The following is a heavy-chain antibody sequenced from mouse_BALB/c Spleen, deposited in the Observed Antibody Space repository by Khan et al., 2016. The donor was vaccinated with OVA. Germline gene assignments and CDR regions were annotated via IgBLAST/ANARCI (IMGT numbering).Heavy chain of an antibody. Sequence: QIQLVQSGPELKKPGETVKISCKAFGYTFTNYGMNWVKQAPGKALKWLGWINTYTGEPTYADDFKGRFAFSLETSASTAYLQINNLKNEDTATYFCARIRNYWYVDVWGAGTTVTVSS. CDR3: ARIRNYWYVDV. J-gene: IGHJ1*01. CDR2: INTYTGEP. CDR1: GYTFTNYG. V-gene: IGHV9-3-1*01.